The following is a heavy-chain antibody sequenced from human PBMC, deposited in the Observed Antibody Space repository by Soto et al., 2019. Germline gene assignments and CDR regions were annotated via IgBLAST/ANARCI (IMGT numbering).Heavy chain of an antibody. CDR3: ARGNPIKDLFDY. CDR1: GFTFSSYA. V-gene: IGHV3-23*01. J-gene: IGHJ4*02. Sequence: GGSLRLSCAASGFTFSSYAMSWVRQAPGKGLEWVSAISGSGGSTYYADSVKGRFTISRDNSKNHFSLSLSFVTAADTAVYYCARGNPIKDLFDYWGQGTLVTVSS. CDR2: ISGSGGST.